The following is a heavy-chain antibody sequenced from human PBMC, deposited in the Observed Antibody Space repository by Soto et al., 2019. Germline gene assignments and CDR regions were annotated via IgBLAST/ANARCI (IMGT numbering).Heavy chain of an antibody. CDR2: IYPGDSDT. CDR1: GYSFTSYW. D-gene: IGHD3-10*01. Sequence: GESLKISCKGSGYSFTSYWIGWVRQMPGKGLEWMGIIYPGDSDTRYSPSFQGQVTISADKSISTAYLQWSSLKASDTAMYYCATHTTYGSGPLPRGMDVWGQGTTVTVSS. J-gene: IGHJ6*02. CDR3: ATHTTYGSGPLPRGMDV. V-gene: IGHV5-51*01.